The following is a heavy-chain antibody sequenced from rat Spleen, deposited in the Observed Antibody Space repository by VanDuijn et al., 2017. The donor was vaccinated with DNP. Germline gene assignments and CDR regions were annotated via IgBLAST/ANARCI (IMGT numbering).Heavy chain of an antibody. D-gene: IGHD1-2*01. CDR2: ITGGGST. J-gene: IGHJ2*01. CDR3: ASWAPIAPLSTSNY. Sequence: EVQLVESGGDLVQPGGSLNLSCVASGFTFDTYWMTWIRQVPGKGLEWVASITGGGSTFYPDSVKGRFTISRDNAENTGYLQMSSLRSEDTATYYCASWAPIAPLSTSNYWGQGVMVTVSS. CDR1: GFTFDTYW. V-gene: IGHV5-58*01.